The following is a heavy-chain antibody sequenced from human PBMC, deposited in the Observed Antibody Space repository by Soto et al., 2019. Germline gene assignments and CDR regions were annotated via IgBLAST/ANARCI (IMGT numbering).Heavy chain of an antibody. D-gene: IGHD3-10*01. J-gene: IGHJ6*02. V-gene: IGHV4-59*08. CDR2: LNYDGYS. Sequence: QVQLQESGPGLVKPSETLSLTCTVSGGSITNYYCSWFRQPPGKGLEWIGYLNYDGYSAYNLSLKRRVTRAMDAAKTQSSLMLEAVTATDTAVYDCARHGFGPLHGLVDVWGPGTTVIVSS. CDR1: GGSITNYY. CDR3: ARHGFGPLHGLVDV.